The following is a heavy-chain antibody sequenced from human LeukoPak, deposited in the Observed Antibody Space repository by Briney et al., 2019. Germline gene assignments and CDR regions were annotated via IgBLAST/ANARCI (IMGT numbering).Heavy chain of an antibody. CDR2: IYYSGST. J-gene: IGHJ6*03. D-gene: IGHD6-6*01. CDR1: GGSISSGGYY. CDR3: ARQGSSSGYYYYYMDV. V-gene: IGHV4-31*03. Sequence: SQTLSLTCTVSGGSISSGGYYWSWLRQHPGKGLEWIGYIYYSGSTYYNPSLKSRVTISVDTSKNQFSLKLSSVTAADTAVYYCARQGSSSGYYYYYMDVWGKGTTVTVSS.